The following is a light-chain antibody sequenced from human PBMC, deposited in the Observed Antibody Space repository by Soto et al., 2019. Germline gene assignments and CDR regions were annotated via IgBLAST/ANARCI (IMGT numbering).Light chain of an antibody. J-gene: IGKJ1*01. CDR3: QQYGSSPPT. Sequence: VLTQPPATMSLYPGEGATLSCRASQSVSTYLGWYQQKPGQAPRLLIFEASKRATGIPDRFSGSGSGTDFTLTINRLEPEDFALYYCQQYGSSPPTFGQGTKVDI. V-gene: IGKV3-20*01. CDR1: QSVSTY. CDR2: EAS.